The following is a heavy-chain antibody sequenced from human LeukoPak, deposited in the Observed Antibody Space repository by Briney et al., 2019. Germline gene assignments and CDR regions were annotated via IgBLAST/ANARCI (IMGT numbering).Heavy chain of an antibody. CDR2: IRYDGSNK. Sequence: TGGSLRLSCAASGFTFSSYGMHWVRQAPGKGLEWVAFIRYDGSNKYYADSVKGRFTISRDNSKNTLYLQMNSLRAEDTAVYYCATRKGIAAAGTFHYWGRGTLVTVSS. J-gene: IGHJ4*02. V-gene: IGHV3-30*02. CDR3: ATRKGIAAAGTFHY. CDR1: GFTFSSYG. D-gene: IGHD6-13*01.